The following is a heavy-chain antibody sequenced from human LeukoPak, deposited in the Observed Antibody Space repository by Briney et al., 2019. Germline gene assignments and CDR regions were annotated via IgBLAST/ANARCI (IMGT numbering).Heavy chain of an antibody. V-gene: IGHV4-61*02. Sequence: PSETLSLTCTVSGGSISSGSYYWSWIRQPAGEGLEWIGRIYTSGSTNYNPSLKSRVTISVDTSKNQFSLKLSSVTAADTAVYYCAREQQWLKDGGFDYWGQGTLVTVSS. J-gene: IGHJ4*02. CDR3: AREQQWLKDGGFDY. D-gene: IGHD6-19*01. CDR1: GGSISSGSYY. CDR2: IYTSGST.